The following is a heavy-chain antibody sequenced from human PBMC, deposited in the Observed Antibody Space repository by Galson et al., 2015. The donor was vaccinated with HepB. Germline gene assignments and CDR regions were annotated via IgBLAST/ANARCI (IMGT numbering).Heavy chain of an antibody. V-gene: IGHV3-48*02. J-gene: IGHJ5*02. Sequence: SLRLSCAASGFSFSTYSMNWVRQAPGKGLEWVSYISSRTTTIYYADSVKGRFTISRDNAKNSLYLQMNSLRNEDTAVYYCARGAPGYCSGDNCYTNGWFDPWGQGTLVTVSS. CDR1: GFSFSTYS. CDR2: ISSRTTTI. CDR3: ARGAPGYCSGDNCYTNGWFDP. D-gene: IGHD2-15*01.